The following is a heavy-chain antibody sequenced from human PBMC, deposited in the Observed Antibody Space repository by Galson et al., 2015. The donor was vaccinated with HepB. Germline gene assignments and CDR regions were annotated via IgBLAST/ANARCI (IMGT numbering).Heavy chain of an antibody. CDR3: ARDRDPDSSSYLDY. J-gene: IGHJ4*02. D-gene: IGHD3-22*01. CDR1: GSTFRSYS. Sequence: SLRLSCAASGSTFRSYSMNWVRQAPGKGLEWVSSISSSSSYIYYADSVKGRFTISRDNAKNSLYLQMNSLRAEDTAMYYCARDRDPDSSSYLDYWGQRTLVTVSS. V-gene: IGHV3-21*01. CDR2: ISSSSSYI.